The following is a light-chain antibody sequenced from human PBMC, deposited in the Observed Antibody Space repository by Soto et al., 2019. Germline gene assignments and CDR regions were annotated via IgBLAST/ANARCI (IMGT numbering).Light chain of an antibody. CDR2: KAS. CDR1: QSISSW. J-gene: IGKJ4*01. Sequence: DIQLTQSPSTLSASVGDRVTITCRARQSISSWLAWYQQKPGKAPKLLIDKASRLESGVPSRLSGSGSGTEFTLTASSPRPYDFTTYYYQQYSNYSPAVGGGNKVAIK. CDR3: QQYSNYSPA. V-gene: IGKV1-5*03.